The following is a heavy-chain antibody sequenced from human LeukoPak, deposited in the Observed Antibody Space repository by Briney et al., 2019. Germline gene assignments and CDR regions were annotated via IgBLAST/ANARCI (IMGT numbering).Heavy chain of an antibody. CDR1: GFTFSSHD. D-gene: IGHD2-21*01. J-gene: IGHJ4*02. CDR2: ISGSGGST. CDR3: AKERWRGGDCYDY. Sequence: GGSLRLSCAASGFTFSSHDMSWVRQAPGKGLEWVSAISGSGGSTYYADSVKGRFTISRDNSKNTLYLQMNSLRAEDTAVYYCAKERWRGGDCYDYWGQGTLVTVSS. V-gene: IGHV3-23*01.